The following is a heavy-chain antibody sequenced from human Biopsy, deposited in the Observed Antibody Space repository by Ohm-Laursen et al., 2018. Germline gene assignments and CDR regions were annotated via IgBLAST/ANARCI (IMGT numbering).Heavy chain of an antibody. V-gene: IGHV1-69*04. CDR3: AREAIGYQLPCDD. J-gene: IGHJ4*02. CDR1: TGTFDSYG. D-gene: IGHD2-15*01. Sequence: ASVKVSCKTSTGTFDSYGVTWVRQAPGQGLEWMGRIIPILRTTTYAPKFQGRVTFTADKSSSTAYLELSSLTSEDTAMFYCAREAIGYQLPCDDWGQGTLVTVSP. CDR2: IIPILRTT.